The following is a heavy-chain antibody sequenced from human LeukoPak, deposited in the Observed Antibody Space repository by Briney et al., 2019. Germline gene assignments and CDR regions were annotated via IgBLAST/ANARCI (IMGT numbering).Heavy chain of an antibody. J-gene: IGHJ4*02. D-gene: IGHD6-19*01. CDR3: ARDLGAVAGYDY. Sequence: ASMKVSCKASGYTFTSYYMHWVRQAPGQGLEWMGRINPNSGGTNYAQKFQGRVTMTRDTSISTAYMELSRLRSDDTAVYYCARDLGAVAGYDYWGQGTLVTVSS. V-gene: IGHV1-2*06. CDR1: GYTFTSYY. CDR2: INPNSGGT.